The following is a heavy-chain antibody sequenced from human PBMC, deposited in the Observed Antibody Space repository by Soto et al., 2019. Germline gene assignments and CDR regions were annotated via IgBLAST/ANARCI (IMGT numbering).Heavy chain of an antibody. V-gene: IGHV4-34*01. CDR1: GGSFSGYY. J-gene: IGHJ5*02. Sequence: QVQLQQWGAGLLKPSETLSLTCAVYGGSFSGYYWSWIRQPPGKGLEWIGEINHSGCTNYNPSLKSRVTISVDTSKNQFSLKLSYVTAADTAVYYCARHQNRGYCSGGSWYSGWFDPWGQGTLVTVSS. D-gene: IGHD2-15*01. CDR3: ARHQNRGYCSGGSWYSGWFDP. CDR2: INHSGCT.